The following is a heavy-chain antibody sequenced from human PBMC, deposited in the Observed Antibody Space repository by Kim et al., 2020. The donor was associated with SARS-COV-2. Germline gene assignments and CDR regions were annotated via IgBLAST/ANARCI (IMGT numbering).Heavy chain of an antibody. V-gene: IGHV1-3*01. Sequence: ASVKVSCKASGYTFTNYAIHWVRQAPGQRPEWMGWITGDKGGTKFKQVFQDRVTIISDTSASTAYLELTNLRSEDTAVYYCARGLYGGNYFDYWGQGTLVTVSS. J-gene: IGHJ4*02. CDR3: ARGLYGGNYFDY. D-gene: IGHD4-17*01. CDR2: ITGDKGGT. CDR1: GYTFTNYA.